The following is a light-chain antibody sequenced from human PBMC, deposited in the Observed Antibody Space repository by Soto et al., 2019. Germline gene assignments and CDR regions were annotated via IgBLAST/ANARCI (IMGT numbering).Light chain of an antibody. V-gene: IGKV3-15*01. CDR3: QQYDSYSWT. CDR1: QSVSSN. Sequence: EIVMTQSPATLSVSPGERATLSCRASQSVSSNLAWYQQKPGQAPRLLIYGASTRATGIPARFSGSGSGTEFTLTISSLLTDDFASYYCQQYDSYSWTFGQGTKVDIK. J-gene: IGKJ1*01. CDR2: GAS.